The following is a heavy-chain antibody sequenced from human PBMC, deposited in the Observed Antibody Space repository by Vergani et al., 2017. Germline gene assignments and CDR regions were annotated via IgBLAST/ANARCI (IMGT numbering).Heavy chain of an antibody. Sequence: QVQLVESGGGLVKPGGSLRLSCAASGFTFSDYYMSWIRQAPGKGLEWVSYISSSSSYTNYADSVKGRFTISRDNAKNSLYLQMNSLRAEDTAVYYCASTVFCSSTSCYTGRYYFDYWGQGTLVTVSS. CDR2: ISSSSSYT. CDR3: ASTVFCSSTSCYTGRYYFDY. J-gene: IGHJ4*02. CDR1: GFTFSDYY. V-gene: IGHV3-11*06. D-gene: IGHD2-2*02.